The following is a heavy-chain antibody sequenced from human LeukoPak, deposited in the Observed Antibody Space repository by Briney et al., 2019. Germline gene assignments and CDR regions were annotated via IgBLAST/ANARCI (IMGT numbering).Heavy chain of an antibody. D-gene: IGHD5-12*01. V-gene: IGHV3-74*01. Sequence: GGSLRLSCAASGFTFSSYWMHWVRQAPGKGLVWVSRINSDGSSTSYADSVKGRFTISRDNAKNTLYLQMNSLRAEDTAVYYCAREWYSSVGYIDYWGQGTLVTVSS. CDR2: INSDGSST. CDR1: GFTFSSYW. J-gene: IGHJ4*02. CDR3: AREWYSSVGYIDY.